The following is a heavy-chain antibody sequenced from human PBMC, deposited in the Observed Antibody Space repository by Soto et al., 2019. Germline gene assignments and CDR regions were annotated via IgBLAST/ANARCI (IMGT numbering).Heavy chain of an antibody. CDR2: IKSKTDGGTT. CDR1: GFTFSNAW. CDR3: TTTSSGYYYYYYGMDV. J-gene: IGHJ6*02. Sequence: PGGSLRLSCAASGFTFSNAWMSWVRQAPGKGLEWVGRIKSKTDGGTTDYAAPVKGRFTISRDDSKNTLYLQMNSLKTEDTAVYYCTTTSSGYYYYYYGMDVWGQGTTVTVSS. V-gene: IGHV3-15*01. D-gene: IGHD6-25*01.